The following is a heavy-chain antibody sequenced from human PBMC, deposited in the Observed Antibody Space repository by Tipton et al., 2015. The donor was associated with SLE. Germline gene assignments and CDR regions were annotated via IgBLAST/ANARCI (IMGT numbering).Heavy chain of an antibody. Sequence: SLRLSCAASGFQFDDFAMHWVRQPPGKGLEWVSSISGSDGNTYYADSVKGRFSISRDNSKNTLYLQMHSLRAEDTALYYCAKDRRGSTPRWCFDLWGRSNLVTVSS. CDR1: GFQFDDFA. J-gene: IGHJ2*01. CDR3: AKDRRGSTPRWCFDL. V-gene: IGHV3-23*01. CDR2: ISGSDGNT. D-gene: IGHD1-26*01.